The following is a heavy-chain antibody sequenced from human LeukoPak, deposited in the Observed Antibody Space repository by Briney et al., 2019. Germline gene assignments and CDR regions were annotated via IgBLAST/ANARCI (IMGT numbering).Heavy chain of an antibody. CDR1: GGFVSSGTYC. D-gene: IGHD5-24*01. CDR2: ICSSGST. J-gene: IGHJ4*02. Sequence: PSETLSLTCTVSGGFVSSGTYCWSWIRRPPGKGLEWIGYICSSGSTKYNSSLKSRVTVSLDTSENHFSLKVNSVTAADTAVYYCARDDERDGYFDYWGQGTLVTVSS. CDR3: ARDDERDGYFDY. V-gene: IGHV4-61*01.